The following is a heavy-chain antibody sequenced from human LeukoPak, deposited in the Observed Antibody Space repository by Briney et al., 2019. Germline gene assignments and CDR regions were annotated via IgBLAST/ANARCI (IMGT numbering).Heavy chain of an antibody. CDR3: ARQGENDFLLH. CDR2: IDPNDSYT. V-gene: IGHV5-10-1*01. J-gene: IGHJ4*02. CDR1: GYDFTNYW. D-gene: IGHD3/OR15-3a*01. Sequence: GEPLKISCWASGYDFTNYWITWVRQMPGKGLECMGRIDPNDSYTEYSPSFQGHVTISTDKSTTTAYLQWSSLKASDTAMYYCARQGENDFLLHWGQGSLVTVSS.